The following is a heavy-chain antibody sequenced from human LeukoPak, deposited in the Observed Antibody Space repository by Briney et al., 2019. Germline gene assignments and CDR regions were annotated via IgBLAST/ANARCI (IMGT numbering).Heavy chain of an antibody. CDR3: ATSLGPLTEY. CDR2: INSGGSGT. D-gene: IGHD7-27*01. J-gene: IGHJ4*02. V-gene: IGHV3-74*01. CDR1: GFAFSSNW. Sequence: PGGSLRLSCAASGFAFSSNWMHWVRQTPGKGLVWVSHINSGGSGTSYAASVEGRFTISRDNAKNTLYLQMNSLRVEDTAVYYCATSLGPLTEYWGQGTLVTVSS.